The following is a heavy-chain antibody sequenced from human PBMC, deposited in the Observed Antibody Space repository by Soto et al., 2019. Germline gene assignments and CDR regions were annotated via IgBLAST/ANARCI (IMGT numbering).Heavy chain of an antibody. CDR1: GYSFTSYW. Sequence: GESLKISCKGSGYSFTSYWMSWVRQMPGKGLEWMGRIDPSDSYTNYSPSFQGHVTISADKSISTAYLQWSSLKASDTAMYYCARRRGTSYYYYGMDVWGQGTTVTVSS. CDR2: IDPSDSYT. J-gene: IGHJ6*02. CDR3: ARRRGTSYYYYGMDV. D-gene: IGHD2-2*01. V-gene: IGHV5-10-1*01.